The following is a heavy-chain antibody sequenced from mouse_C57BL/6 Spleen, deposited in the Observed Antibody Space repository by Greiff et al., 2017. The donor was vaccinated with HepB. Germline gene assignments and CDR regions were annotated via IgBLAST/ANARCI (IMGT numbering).Heavy chain of an antibody. J-gene: IGHJ4*01. CDR1: GYSITSGYY. CDR3: ARVYDASYYAMDY. V-gene: IGHV3-6*01. D-gene: IGHD2-3*01. Sequence: DVQLQESGPGLVKPSQSLSLTCSVTGYSITSGYYWNWIRQFPGNKLEWMGYISYDGSNNYNPSLKNRISITRDTSKNQFFLKLNSVTTEDTATYYCARVYDASYYAMDYWGQGTSVTVSS. CDR2: ISYDGSN.